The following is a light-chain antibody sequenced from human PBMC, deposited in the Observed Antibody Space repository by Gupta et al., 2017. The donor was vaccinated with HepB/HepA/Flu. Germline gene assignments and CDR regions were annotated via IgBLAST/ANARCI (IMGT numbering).Light chain of an antibody. Sequence: DIEMTQSPSSLSASVGDRVTITCRANQTISTYLNWYQQKPGRAPKLLIFGASNLQSAVPRRFSGSGSGSDFTLTLNKLQPEDFATYYCQQSDSIPSTFGQGTKVEIK. CDR1: QTISTY. CDR3: QQSDSIPST. CDR2: GAS. J-gene: IGKJ1*01. V-gene: IGKV1-39*01.